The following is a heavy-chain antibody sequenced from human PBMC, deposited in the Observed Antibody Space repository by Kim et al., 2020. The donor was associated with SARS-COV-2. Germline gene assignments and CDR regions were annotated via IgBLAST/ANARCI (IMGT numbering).Heavy chain of an antibody. D-gene: IGHD2-15*01. Sequence: GGSLRLSCAASGFTFRNHAMTWVRQAPGKGLEWVSAISGSGDYTYYAVSVRGRFTISRDNSKNTLYLEMNSLRAEDTAVYYCAKDDTPSYGGRPFGMDVWGLGTTVIVSS. CDR3: AKDDTPSYGGRPFGMDV. CDR1: GFTFRNHA. J-gene: IGHJ6*02. V-gene: IGHV3-23*01. CDR2: ISGSGDYT.